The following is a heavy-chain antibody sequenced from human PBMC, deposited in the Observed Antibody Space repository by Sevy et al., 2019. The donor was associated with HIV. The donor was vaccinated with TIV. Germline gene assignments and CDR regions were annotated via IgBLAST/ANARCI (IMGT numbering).Heavy chain of an antibody. D-gene: IGHD3-10*01. CDR2: ISSGSSYI. CDR1: EFTFRDYT. J-gene: IGHJ4*02. CDR3: ARDRDYYGSGTYDH. Sequence: GGSLRLSCAASEFTFRDYTMNWVRQTPGKGLEWVSYISSGSSYIRYADSVKGRFTISRDNAENSLYLQMNSLRAEDTGVYYCARDRDYYGSGTYDHWGQGTLATVSS. V-gene: IGHV3-21*06.